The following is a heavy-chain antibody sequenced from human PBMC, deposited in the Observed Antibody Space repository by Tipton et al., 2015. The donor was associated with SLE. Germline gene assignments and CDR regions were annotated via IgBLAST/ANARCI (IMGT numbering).Heavy chain of an antibody. D-gene: IGHD3-10*01. Sequence: TLSLTCSVSGGTFRDGSYYWNWVRQPPGKGLEWIGDMYYTGVTRYNPSLASRLTMSIVTSESQFSLRLTSVTAADTAVYYCATGRVDYYGSGKYYNDYYYMDVWGKGTTVTVSS. V-gene: IGHV4-31*03. CDR1: GGTFRDGSYY. J-gene: IGHJ6*03. CDR2: MYYTGVT. CDR3: ATGRVDYYGSGKYYNDYYYMDV.